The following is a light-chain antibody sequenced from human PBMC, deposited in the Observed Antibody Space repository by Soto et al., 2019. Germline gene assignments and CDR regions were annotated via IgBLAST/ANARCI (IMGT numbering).Light chain of an antibody. Sequence: DIQLTQSPSFLSASVGGRVAITCRASQGISSYLNWYQQKPGKAPKLLIYAASSLQSGVPSRFSGSGSGTDFTLTISSLQPEDFATYYCQQSYSTPPITFGRGTRLEIK. CDR3: QQSYSTPPIT. J-gene: IGKJ5*01. CDR2: AAS. CDR1: QGISSY. V-gene: IGKV1-39*01.